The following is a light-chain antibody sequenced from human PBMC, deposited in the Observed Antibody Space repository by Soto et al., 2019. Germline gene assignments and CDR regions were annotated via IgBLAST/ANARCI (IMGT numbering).Light chain of an antibody. J-gene: IGLJ1*01. CDR1: SSDVGSYYP. CDR2: DVN. CDR3: CSDAGDTTFFV. V-gene: IGLV2-23*02. Sequence: QSVLTQPASMSGSPGQSITISCTGTSSDVGSYYPVSWFQQHPGKAPKLIIYDVNKRPSGVSVRFSGSKSGNTASLTISGLQAADEAEYYCCSDAGDTTFFVFGTGTKMTVL.